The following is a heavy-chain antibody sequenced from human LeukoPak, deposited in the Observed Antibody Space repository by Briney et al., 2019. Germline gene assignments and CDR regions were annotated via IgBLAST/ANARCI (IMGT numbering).Heavy chain of an antibody. D-gene: IGHD1-26*01. CDR3: ARERYSGTYYFDY. Sequence: GGSLRLSCAPSGFTFSSTWMSWVRPAPGEGREWVANINQNGSARYFLDSVKGRFTISRDNAKNSLYLQMNSLRAEDTAVYYCARERYSGTYYFDYWGQGTLVTVSS. J-gene: IGHJ4*02. CDR2: INQNGSAR. V-gene: IGHV3-7*01. CDR1: GFTFSSTW.